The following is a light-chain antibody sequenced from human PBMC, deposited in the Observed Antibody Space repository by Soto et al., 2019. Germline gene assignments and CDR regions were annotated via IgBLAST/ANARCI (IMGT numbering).Light chain of an antibody. CDR3: CSYTGSLTLV. Sequence: QSALTQPASVSGSPGQSITISCTGTSSDVGSYSLVSWYQQHPGKAPQLIIYEASKRPSGVSNRFSASKSGNTASLTISGLLPADEADYYCCSYTGSLTLVFGGGTQLTVL. V-gene: IGLV2-23*01. J-gene: IGLJ2*01. CDR2: EAS. CDR1: SSDVGSYSL.